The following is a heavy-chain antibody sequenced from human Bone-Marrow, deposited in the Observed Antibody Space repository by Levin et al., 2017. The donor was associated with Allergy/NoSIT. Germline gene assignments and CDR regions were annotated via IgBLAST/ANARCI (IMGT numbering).Heavy chain of an antibody. Sequence: GESLKISCAASGFTFSSYGMHWVRQAPGKGLEWVAVISYDGSNKYYADSVKGRFTISRDNSKNTLYLQMNSLRAEDTAVYYCAKDLGMDGAFYYYYYGMDVWGQGTTVTVSS. CDR1: GFTFSSYG. V-gene: IGHV3-30*18. J-gene: IGHJ6*02. CDR2: ISYDGSNK. CDR3: AKDLGMDGAFYYYYYGMDV. D-gene: IGHD1-26*01.